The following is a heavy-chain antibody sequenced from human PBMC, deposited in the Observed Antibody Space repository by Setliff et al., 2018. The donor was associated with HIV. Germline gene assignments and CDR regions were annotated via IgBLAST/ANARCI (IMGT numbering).Heavy chain of an antibody. V-gene: IGHV1-3*01. J-gene: IGHJ4*02. CDR1: GFTFTTYA. D-gene: IGHD3-10*01. Sequence: ASVKVSCKASGFTFTTYAVHWVRQAPGQRPEWMGWINAANGKTRYPQRFEARVPITMDTGASTAYMELNSLRSEDSAVFYCARGVIRGVISQGGLDYWGPGTLVTVSS. CDR3: ARGVIRGVISQGGLDY. CDR2: INAANGKT.